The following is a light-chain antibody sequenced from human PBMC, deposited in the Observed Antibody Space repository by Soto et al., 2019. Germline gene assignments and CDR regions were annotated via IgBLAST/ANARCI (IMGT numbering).Light chain of an antibody. J-gene: IGKJ1*01. CDR3: QQYGSSPRT. CDR2: GAS. CDR1: QSVSSNY. V-gene: IGKV3-20*01. Sequence: EIVLTQSPATLSLSPGERATLSCMASQSVSSNYLAWYQQKPGQAPKLLIYGASSGATGIPDRFSGSGSGTDFTLTISRLEPEDFAVYYCQQYGSSPRTFGQGTKVDIK.